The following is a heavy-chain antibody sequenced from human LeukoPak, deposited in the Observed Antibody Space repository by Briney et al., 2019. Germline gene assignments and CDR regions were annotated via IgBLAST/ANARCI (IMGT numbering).Heavy chain of an antibody. CDR2: ISGSGGST. V-gene: IGHV3-23*01. CDR1: GFTFSSYA. Sequence: GGSLRLSCAASGFTFSSYAMTWVRQTPGKGLEWVSAISGSGGSTYYADSVKGRFTISRDNSKNTLYLQMNSLRAADTAVYYCVRGPRYYDDSGFHYGVFDIWGQGTLVTVSS. D-gene: IGHD3-16*01. CDR3: VRGPRYYDDSGFHYGVFDI. J-gene: IGHJ3*02.